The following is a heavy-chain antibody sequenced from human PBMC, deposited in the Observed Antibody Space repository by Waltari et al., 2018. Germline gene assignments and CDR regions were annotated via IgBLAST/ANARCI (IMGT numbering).Heavy chain of an antibody. D-gene: IGHD6-6*01. J-gene: IGHJ6*03. CDR3: ARVLVVPNYYYYMDV. CDR1: GGSISSYY. CDR2: IYYSGST. Sequence: QVQLQESGPGLVKPSETLSLTCTVSGGSISSYYWSWIRQPPGKGLEWIGYIYYSGSTNTNPSLKSRVTISVDTSKNQFSLKLSSVTAADTAVYYCARVLVVPNYYYYMDVWGKGTTVTVSS. V-gene: IGHV4-59*01.